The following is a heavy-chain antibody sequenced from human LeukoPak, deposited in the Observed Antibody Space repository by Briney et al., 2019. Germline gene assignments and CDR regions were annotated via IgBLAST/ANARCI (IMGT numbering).Heavy chain of an antibody. CDR2: ISSSGGTT. D-gene: IGHD2-2*01. V-gene: IGHV3-23*01. J-gene: IGHJ4*02. CDR1: GFTFSGYA. CDR3: ARVMGRYCSSTSCYVDY. Sequence: GGSLRLSCAASGFTFSGYAMSWVRQAPGKGLEWVSAISSSGGTTYYADSVKGRFTISRDNSKNTLYLQMNSLRAEDTAVYYCARVMGRYCSSTSCYVDYWGQGTLVTVSS.